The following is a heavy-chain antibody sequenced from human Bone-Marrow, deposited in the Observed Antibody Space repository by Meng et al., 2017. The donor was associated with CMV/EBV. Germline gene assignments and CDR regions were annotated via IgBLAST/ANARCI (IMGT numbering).Heavy chain of an antibody. Sequence: ASVKVSCKASGYTFTTYGVTWVRQAPGQGLEWMGWISPYNRKTNYTQRLQGRVTMTADTSSRTAYMELRSLRSDDTAGYFCARGPSVAAAVTDYWGQGTLVTVSS. V-gene: IGHV1-18*01. CDR2: ISPYNRKT. D-gene: IGHD6-13*01. CDR1: GYTFTTYG. CDR3: ARGPSVAAAVTDY. J-gene: IGHJ4*02.